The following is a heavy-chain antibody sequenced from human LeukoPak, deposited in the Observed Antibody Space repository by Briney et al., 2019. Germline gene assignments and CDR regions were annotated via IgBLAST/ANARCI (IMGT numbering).Heavy chain of an antibody. CDR1: GFTFSNYW. CDR2: INSDGSST. D-gene: IGHD4-17*01. Sequence: GGSLRLSCAASGFTFSNYWMHWARQAPGKGLVGVSRINSDGSSTTSADSVKGRFTISRDNAKNTLYLQMNSLRAEDTAVYYCAKGGATVIDYWGQGTLVTVSS. J-gene: IGHJ4*02. CDR3: AKGGATVIDY. V-gene: IGHV3-74*01.